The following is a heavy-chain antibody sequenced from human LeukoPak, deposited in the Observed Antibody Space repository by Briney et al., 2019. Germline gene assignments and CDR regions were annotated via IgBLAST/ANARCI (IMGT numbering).Heavy chain of an antibody. CDR2: FDPEDGET. D-gene: IGHD5-24*01. CDR1: GYTLTELS. Sequence: ASVNVSCKVSGYTLTELSMNWVRQAPGKGLEWMGGFDPEDGETIYAQKFQGRVTMTEDTSTDTAYMELSSLRSEDTAVYYCATVVRERWLQLGYFDYWGQGTLVTVSS. V-gene: IGHV1-24*01. J-gene: IGHJ4*02. CDR3: ATVVRERWLQLGYFDY.